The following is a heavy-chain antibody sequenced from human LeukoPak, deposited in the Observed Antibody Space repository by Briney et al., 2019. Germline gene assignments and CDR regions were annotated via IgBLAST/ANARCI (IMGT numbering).Heavy chain of an antibody. D-gene: IGHD3-10*01. CDR3: ARRCRSMVRGVIIIHWCDP. Sequence: SETLSLTCAVYGGSFRDYLWSWIREPPGKGLEGSGEINQSGSTQHNLSLKCRVTISGDKSKTQFPLTVRCVTAADTAVYYCARRCRSMVRGVIIIHWCDPGAQGTRVSVSS. V-gene: IGHV4-34*01. CDR1: GGSFRDYL. CDR2: INQSGST. J-gene: IGHJ5*02.